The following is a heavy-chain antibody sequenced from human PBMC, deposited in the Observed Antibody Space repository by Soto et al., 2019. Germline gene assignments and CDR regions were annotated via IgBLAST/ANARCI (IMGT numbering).Heavy chain of an antibody. V-gene: IGHV3-23*01. CDR3: AKGVAVAGVEDYFDY. CDR2: ISGSGGST. D-gene: IGHD6-19*01. CDR1: GFTFSSYA. J-gene: IGHJ4*02. Sequence: LRLSCAASGFTFSSYAMSWVRQAPGKGLEWVSAISGSGGSTYYADSVKGRFTISRDNSKNTLYLQMNSLRAEDTAVYYCAKGVAVAGVEDYFDYWGQGTLVTVSS.